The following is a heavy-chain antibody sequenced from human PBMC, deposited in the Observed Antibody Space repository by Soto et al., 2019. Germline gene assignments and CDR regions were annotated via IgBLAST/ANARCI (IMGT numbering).Heavy chain of an antibody. Sequence: GSGPTLVNPTDTLTLTCTVSGFSLSHIRVGVGWIRQPPGKALEWLAHVFSNDAKSYSPSLKGRLTISRDTFRSQVVLTMTNVDPVDTATYFCARIERYSTYEYFDFWGQGTLVTVSS. CDR1: GFSLSHIRVG. CDR3: ARIERYSTYEYFDF. CDR2: VFSNDAK. V-gene: IGHV2-26*01. J-gene: IGHJ4*02. D-gene: IGHD5-12*01.